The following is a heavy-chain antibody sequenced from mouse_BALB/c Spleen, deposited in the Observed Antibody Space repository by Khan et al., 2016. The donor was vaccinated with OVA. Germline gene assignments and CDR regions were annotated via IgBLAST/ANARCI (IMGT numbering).Heavy chain of an antibody. J-gene: IGHJ2*01. CDR3: NRDNYYVSIYGY. CDR1: GYTFTDHA. V-gene: IGHV1S53*02. Sequence: QVQLQQSDAELVKPGASVKISCKASGYTFTDHAIHWVKQKPEQGLEWIGYISPGNGDIKYNERFKGKATLTADKSSSTAYIQFNSLTSDYTAVYFWNRDNYYVSIYGYWGQGTTLTVSS. CDR2: ISPGNGDI. D-gene: IGHD1-1*01.